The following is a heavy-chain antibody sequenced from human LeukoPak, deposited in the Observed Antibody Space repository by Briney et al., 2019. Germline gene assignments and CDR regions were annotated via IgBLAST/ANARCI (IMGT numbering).Heavy chain of an antibody. CDR1: GDSVSSNSVA. V-gene: IGHV6-1*01. CDR2: TYYRSKWDN. CDR3: ARGYPMVRGINAFDV. J-gene: IGHJ3*01. D-gene: IGHD3-10*01. Sequence: QTLSLTCAISGDSVSSNSVAWNWIRQSPSRGLEWLGRTYYRSKWDNEYAAFEKSRIPINPATSKNQLYLQLNSVTPEDTAVYYCARGYPMVRGINAFDVWGRGTMVTVSS.